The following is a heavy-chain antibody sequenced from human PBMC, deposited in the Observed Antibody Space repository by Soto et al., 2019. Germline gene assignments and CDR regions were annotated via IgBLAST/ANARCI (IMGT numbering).Heavy chain of an antibody. J-gene: IGHJ6*02. CDR3: ARISRVPAKGRNSGMDV. CDR2: IYPGDSDT. Sequence: DSLKISCNCSGYTFTDYWIAWVLQMPVKGLEWMGMIYPGDSDTRYSPSFQGQGTISADKSMTTAYLQWNSLKASDTAMYYCARISRVPAKGRNSGMDVWGQGTTVTVSS. CDR1: GYTFTDYW. V-gene: IGHV5-51*01. D-gene: IGHD2-15*01.